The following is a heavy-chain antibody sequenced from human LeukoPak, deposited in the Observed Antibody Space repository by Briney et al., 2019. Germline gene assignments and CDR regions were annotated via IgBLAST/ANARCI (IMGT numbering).Heavy chain of an antibody. CDR1: GFTFSSYW. CDR3: AREYGSGSSYYFDY. J-gene: IGHJ4*02. V-gene: IGHV3-7*01. CDR2: IKQDGSEK. D-gene: IGHD3-10*01. Sequence: GGSLRLSCAASGFTFSSYWMGWVRQAPGKGLEWVANIKQDGSEKYYVDSEKGRFTISRDNAKNSLYLQMNSLRAEDTAVYYCAREYGSGSSYYFDYWGQGTLVTVSS.